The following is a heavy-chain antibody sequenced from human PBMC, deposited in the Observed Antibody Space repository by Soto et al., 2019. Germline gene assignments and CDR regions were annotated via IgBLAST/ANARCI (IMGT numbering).Heavy chain of an antibody. CDR1: GFTFSSYA. J-gene: IGHJ4*02. CDR2: ISGSGGLT. D-gene: IGHD3-10*01. CDR3: AKDWVAVYGPGNYSDY. Sequence: EVQLLESGGGLVQPGGSLRRACAASGFTFSSYAISWVRQAPGKGLEWVSAISGSGGLTDYADSVKGRFTISRDNSKNTVYLQMKSLRADDTAVYYCAKDWVAVYGPGNYSDYWGQGTLVTVSS. V-gene: IGHV3-23*01.